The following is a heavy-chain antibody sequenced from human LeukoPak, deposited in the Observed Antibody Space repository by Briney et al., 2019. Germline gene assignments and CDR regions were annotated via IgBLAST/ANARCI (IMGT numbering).Heavy chain of an antibody. Sequence: GGSLRLSCAASGFTFSSYGMHWVCQAPGKGLEWVAFIRYDGSNKYYADSVKGRFTISRDNSKNTLYLQMNSLRAEDTAVYYCAKDMGYCTNGVCYYFDYWGQGTLVTVSS. CDR2: IRYDGSNK. D-gene: IGHD2-8*01. CDR1: GFTFSSYG. CDR3: AKDMGYCTNGVCYYFDY. J-gene: IGHJ4*02. V-gene: IGHV3-30*02.